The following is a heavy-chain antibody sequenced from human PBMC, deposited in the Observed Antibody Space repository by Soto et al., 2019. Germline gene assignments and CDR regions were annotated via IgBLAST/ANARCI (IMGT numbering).Heavy chain of an antibody. CDR1: GGTFSSYA. CDR3: AAYDILTGRFAY. CDR2: IIPIFGTA. V-gene: IGHV1-69*13. Sequence: SVKVSCKASGGTFSSYAISWVRQAPGQGLEWMGGIIPIFGTANYAQKFQGRVTITADESTSTAYMELSSLRSEDTAVYYCAAYDILTGRFAYWGQGTLVTVSS. J-gene: IGHJ4*02. D-gene: IGHD3-9*01.